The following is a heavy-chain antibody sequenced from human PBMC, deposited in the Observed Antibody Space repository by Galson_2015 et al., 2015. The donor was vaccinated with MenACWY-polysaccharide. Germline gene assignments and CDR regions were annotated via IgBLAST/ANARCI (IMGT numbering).Heavy chain of an antibody. J-gene: IGHJ5*02. CDR2: ISSSSGTV. V-gene: IGHV3-48*02. Sequence: SLRLSCAVSGFTFSSYSMNWVRQAPGKGLEWLSYISSSSGTVYYADSVRGRFTISRDNAKNSLYLQMNRLRDEDTAIYYCARRGLCSSASGGLDHWGQGTQVTVPS. D-gene: IGHD6-6*01. CDR3: ARRGLCSSASGGLDH. CDR1: GFTFSSYS.